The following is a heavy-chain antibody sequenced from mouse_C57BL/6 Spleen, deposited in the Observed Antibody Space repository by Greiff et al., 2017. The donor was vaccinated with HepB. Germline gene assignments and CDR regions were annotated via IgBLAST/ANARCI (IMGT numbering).Heavy chain of an antibody. D-gene: IGHD2-1*01. CDR3: ATYGNYGGNYAMDY. V-gene: IGHV2-6*03. Sequence: VQLQESGPGLVAPSQSLSITCTVSGFSLTSYGVHWVRQPPGKGLEWLVVIWSERSTTYNSALKSRLSISKDNSKIQVFLKMNRLQTDDTARYYCATYGNYGGNYAMDYWGQGTSVTVSS. J-gene: IGHJ4*01. CDR2: IWSERST. CDR1: GFSLTSYG.